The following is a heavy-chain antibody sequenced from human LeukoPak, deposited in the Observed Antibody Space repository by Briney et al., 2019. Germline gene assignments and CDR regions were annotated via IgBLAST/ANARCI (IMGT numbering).Heavy chain of an antibody. Sequence: SQTLSLTCTVSGGSISSGDYYWSWIRQPPGKGLEWIGYIYYSGSTYYNPSLKSRVTISVDTSKNQFSLKLSSVTAADTAVYYCARTMVRRPYYFDYWGQGTLVTVSS. CDR2: IYYSGST. CDR3: ARTMVRRPYYFDY. CDR1: GGSISSGDYY. D-gene: IGHD3-10*01. J-gene: IGHJ4*02. V-gene: IGHV4-30-4*01.